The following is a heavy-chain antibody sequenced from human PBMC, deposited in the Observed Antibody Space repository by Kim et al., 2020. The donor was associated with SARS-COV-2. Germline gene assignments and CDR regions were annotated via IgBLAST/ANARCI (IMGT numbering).Heavy chain of an antibody. CDR3: ARHGLFITNPPSLDY. CDR2: IYYSGST. D-gene: IGHD3-10*01. Sequence: SETLSLTCTVSGGSISSSSYYWGWIRQPPGKGLEWIGSIYYSGSTYYNPSLKSRVTISVDTSKNQFSLKLSSMTAADTAVYYCARHGLFITNPPSLDYWG. J-gene: IGHJ4*01. V-gene: IGHV4-39*01. CDR1: GGSISSSSYY.